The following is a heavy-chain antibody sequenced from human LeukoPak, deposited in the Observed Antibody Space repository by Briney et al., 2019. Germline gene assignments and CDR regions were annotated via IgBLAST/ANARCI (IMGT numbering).Heavy chain of an antibody. CDR2: INPNSGGT. CDR1: VYTFTGYY. D-gene: IGHD4-17*01. CDR3: ARDPSLTYGDYFFDY. V-gene: IGHV1-2*02. Sequence: GASVKVSCKASVYTFTGYYMHWVRQAPGQGLAWVGWINPNSGGTNYAQKFQGRVTMTRGTSISTAYMELSRLRSDDTAVYYCARDPSLTYGDYFFDYWGQGTLVTVSS. J-gene: IGHJ4*02.